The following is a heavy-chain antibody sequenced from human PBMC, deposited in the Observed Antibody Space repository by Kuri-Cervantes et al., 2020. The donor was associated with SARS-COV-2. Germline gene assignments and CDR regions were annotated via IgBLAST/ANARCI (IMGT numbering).Heavy chain of an antibody. J-gene: IGHJ6*03. V-gene: IGHV3-48*01. CDR3: AGDHYYYYMDV. CDR1: GFTFSRYW. D-gene: IGHD3-10*01. CDR2: ISSSSSTI. Sequence: GESLKISCTASGFTFSRYWIHWVRQAPGKGLEWVSYISSSSSTIYYADSVKGRFTISRDNVKNSLYLQMNSLRAEDTAVYYCAGDHYYYYMDVWGKGTTVTVSS.